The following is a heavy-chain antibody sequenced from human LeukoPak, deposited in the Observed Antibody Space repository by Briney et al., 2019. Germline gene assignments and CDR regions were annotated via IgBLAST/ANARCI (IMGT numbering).Heavy chain of an antibody. CDR1: GFTFSDYY. J-gene: IGHJ4*02. D-gene: IGHD5-24*01. V-gene: IGHV3-11*01. CDR3: ARGRERDPYYLDF. CDR2: ISTTSKTV. Sequence: GGSLRLSCAASGFTFSDYYMNWIRQAPGKGLEWISYISTTSKTVYYADSVKGRFTISRDNTRNTVFLQMDNLGAEDTAVYYCARGRERDPYYLDFWGQGTLVTVSS.